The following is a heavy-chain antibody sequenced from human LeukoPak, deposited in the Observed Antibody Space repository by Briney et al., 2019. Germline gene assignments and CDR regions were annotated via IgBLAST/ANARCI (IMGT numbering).Heavy chain of an antibody. D-gene: IGHD4-17*01. CDR1: GFTFSIHA. CDR3: AKGPTTVTTAFDY. V-gene: IGHV3-23*01. CDR2: ISASGGST. Sequence: GGSLRLSCAASGFTFSIHAMSWVRQAQGKGLEWVSSISASGGSTYYADAVKGRFTISRDNSKNTLYLQMNGLRAEDTAVYYCAKGPTTVTTAFDYWCQGTLVSVSS. J-gene: IGHJ4*02.